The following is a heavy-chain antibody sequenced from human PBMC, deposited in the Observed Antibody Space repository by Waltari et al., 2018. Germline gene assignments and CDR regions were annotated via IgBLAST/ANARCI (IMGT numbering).Heavy chain of an antibody. V-gene: IGHV3-23*03. J-gene: IGHJ3*02. D-gene: IGHD6-13*01. CDR2: IYSGGSST. CDR3: AKGYSSSWYRYAFDI. Sequence: EVQLLESGGGLVQSGGSLRLSCAASGFTFSSYAMSWVRQAPGKGLEWVSVIYSGGSSTYYADSVKGRFTISRDNSKNTLYLQMNSLRAEDSAVYYCAKGYSSSWYRYAFDIWGQGTMVTVSS. CDR1: GFTFSSYA.